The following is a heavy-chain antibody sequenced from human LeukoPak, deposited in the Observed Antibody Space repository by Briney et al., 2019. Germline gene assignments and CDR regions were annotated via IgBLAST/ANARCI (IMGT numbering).Heavy chain of an antibody. CDR1: GFTFSSHG. CDR2: IRSGAGTSDTI. D-gene: IGHD3-10*01. J-gene: IGHJ3*02. V-gene: IGHV3-48*02. CDR3: ARDSSYAFDM. Sequence: GGSPRLSCAASGFTFSSHGMNWVRQAPGKGPEWVSFIRSGAGTSDTIYYADSVKGRFTISRDNARNSLCLQMNSLRDEDTAVYYCARDSSYAFDMWGQGTMVTVSS.